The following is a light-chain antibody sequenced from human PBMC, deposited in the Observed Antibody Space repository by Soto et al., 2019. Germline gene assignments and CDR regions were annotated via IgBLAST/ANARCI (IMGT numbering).Light chain of an antibody. Sequence: QSALTQPASVSGSPGQSITISCAGTMRDVGAYNLVSWYQQHPGRAPQLIIYEVRNRPSGISFRFSGTKSGNTASLTISGLQAEDEADYYGSSYTPQSSLISGGGTKLTVL. CDR1: MRDVGAYNL. CDR2: EVR. V-gene: IGLV2-14*01. J-gene: IGLJ2*01. CDR3: SSYTPQSSLI.